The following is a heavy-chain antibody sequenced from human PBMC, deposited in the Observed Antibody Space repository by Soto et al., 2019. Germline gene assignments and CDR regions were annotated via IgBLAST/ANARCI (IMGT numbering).Heavy chain of an antibody. Sequence: EVQLVESGGGLVQPGGSLRLSCAASGFTFSSYSMNWVRQAPGKGLEWVSYISSSSSTIYYADSVKGRFTIPRDNAKNSLYLQMNSLRAEDTAVYYCARDRSGWYVGGLNYWGQGTLVTVSS. CDR1: GFTFSSYS. V-gene: IGHV3-48*01. J-gene: IGHJ4*02. CDR3: ARDRSGWYVGGLNY. CDR2: ISSSSSTI. D-gene: IGHD6-19*01.